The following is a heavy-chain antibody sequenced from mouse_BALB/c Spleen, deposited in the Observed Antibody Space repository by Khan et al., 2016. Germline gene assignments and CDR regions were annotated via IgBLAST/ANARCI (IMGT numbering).Heavy chain of an antibody. CDR1: AFNIKDTY. J-gene: IGHJ2*01. Sequence: VQLQQSGAELVKPGASVKLSCTASAFNIKDTYMHWVKQRPEQGLEWIGRIDPANGNTKYDPKFQGKATITADTSSNTAYLQLSSLISEYTAVYYCARSTDYWGQGTTLTVSS. CDR2: IDPANGNT. V-gene: IGHV14-3*02. CDR3: ARSTDY.